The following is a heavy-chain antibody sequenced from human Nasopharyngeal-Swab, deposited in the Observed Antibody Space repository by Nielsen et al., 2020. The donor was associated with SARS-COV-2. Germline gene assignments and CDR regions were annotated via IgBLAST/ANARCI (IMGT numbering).Heavy chain of an antibody. CDR1: GGSISSYY. CDR2: IYTSGST. V-gene: IGHV4-4*07. CDR3: ARDIGYAGYLDY. J-gene: IGHJ4*02. D-gene: IGHD3-9*01. Sequence: SETLSLTCTVSGGSISSYYWSWIRQPPGKGLEWIGRIYTSGSTNYNPSLKSRVTISVDTSKNQFSLKLSSVTAADTAVYYCARDIGYAGYLDYWGQGTLVTVSS.